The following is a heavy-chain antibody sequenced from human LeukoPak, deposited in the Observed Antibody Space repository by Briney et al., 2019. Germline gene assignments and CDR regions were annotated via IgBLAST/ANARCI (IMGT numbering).Heavy chain of an antibody. V-gene: IGHV3-23*01. Sequence: GGSLRLSCAVSGLTFNNYAMSWVRQAPGKGLEWVSAISKSGDHTYYAASAKGRFTIYRDNPKNTQYLQMNSLRAEDTAVYYCATSWGPDTSAFRWGRDGMDVWGQGTTVIVS. D-gene: IGHD3-16*01. CDR2: ISKSGDHT. J-gene: IGHJ6*02. CDR3: ATSWGPDTSAFRWGRDGMDV. CDR1: GLTFNNYA.